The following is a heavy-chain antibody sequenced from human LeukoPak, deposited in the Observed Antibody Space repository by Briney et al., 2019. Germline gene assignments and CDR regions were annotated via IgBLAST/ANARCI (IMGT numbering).Heavy chain of an antibody. CDR3: ASGGRIVPAAIDAFDI. V-gene: IGHV4-59*01. CDR2: IYYSGST. D-gene: IGHD2-2*02. Sequence: SETLSLTCTVSGGSISSYYWSWIRQPPGKGLEWIGYIYYSGSTNYNPSLKSRVTISVDTSKNQFSLKLSSVTAADTAVYYCASGGRIVPAAIDAFDIWGQGTMVTVSS. CDR1: GGSISSYY. J-gene: IGHJ3*02.